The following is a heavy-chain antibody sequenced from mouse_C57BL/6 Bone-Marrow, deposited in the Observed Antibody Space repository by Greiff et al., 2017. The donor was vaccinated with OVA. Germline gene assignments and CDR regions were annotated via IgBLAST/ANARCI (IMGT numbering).Heavy chain of an antibody. Sequence: EVQLQQSGAELVRPGASVKLSCTASGFNIKDDYMHWVKQRPEQGLEWIGWIYPENGDTEYASKFQGKATITADTSSNTAYLQLSSLTSEDTAVYYGTSYGNFDYWGQGTTLTVSS. V-gene: IGHV14-4*01. J-gene: IGHJ2*01. CDR2: IYPENGDT. CDR3: TSYGNFDY. CDR1: GFNIKDDY. D-gene: IGHD2-1*01.